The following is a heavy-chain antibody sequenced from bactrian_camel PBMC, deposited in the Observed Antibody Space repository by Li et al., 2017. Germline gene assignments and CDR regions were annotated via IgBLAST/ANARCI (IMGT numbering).Heavy chain of an antibody. D-gene: IGHD7*01. CDR3: AADLVITEPLSQDEYRN. V-gene: IGHV3S53*01. Sequence: VQLVESGGGSVQAGGSLKLSCSVSGYLSSNCMAWFRQAPGKEREGVAAIYTGGDRLYADSVKGRFTISLNRAQTMVYLQMSSLEPEDTAVYYCAADLVITEPLSQDEYRNWGQGTQVTVS. CDR2: IYTGGDR. J-gene: IGHJ4*01. CDR1: GYLSSNC.